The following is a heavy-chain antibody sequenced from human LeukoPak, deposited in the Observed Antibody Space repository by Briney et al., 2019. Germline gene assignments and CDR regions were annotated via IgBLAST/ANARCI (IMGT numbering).Heavy chain of an antibody. Sequence: PSETLSLTCAVYGGSFSGYYWSWNRQPPGKGLEWIGEINHSGSTNYNPSLKSRVTISVDTSKNQFSLKLSSVTAADTAVYYCARYIMYSSSWYNWFDPWGQGTLVTVSS. CDR3: ARYIMYSSSWYNWFDP. CDR2: INHSGST. D-gene: IGHD6-13*01. CDR1: GGSFSGYY. J-gene: IGHJ5*02. V-gene: IGHV4-34*01.